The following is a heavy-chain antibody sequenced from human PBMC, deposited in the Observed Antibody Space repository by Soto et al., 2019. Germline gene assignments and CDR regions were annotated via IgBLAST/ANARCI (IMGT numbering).Heavy chain of an antibody. CDR1: GASVSRTY. Sequence: PSQTLSLTCTVYGASVSRTYWSWIRQPPGKGLEWIGSIHDVGGSNHNPSLKRRVTMSVNTSNNQVSLRLTSVTAAHSVVYYCARERSALDSWGQGTLVTVS. CDR2: IHDVGGS. D-gene: IGHD2-15*01. J-gene: IGHJ4*02. V-gene: IGHV4-59*02. CDR3: ARERSALDS.